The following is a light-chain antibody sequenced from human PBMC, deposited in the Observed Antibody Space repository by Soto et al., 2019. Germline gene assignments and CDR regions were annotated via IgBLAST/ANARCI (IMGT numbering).Light chain of an antibody. CDR1: QSVSSY. CDR3: QQRSNWPPYT. J-gene: IGKJ2*01. V-gene: IGKV3-11*01. Sequence: EIVLTQSPATLSLSPGERATLSCGASQSVSSYLAWYQQKPGQAPRLLIYDASNRATGIPARFSGSGSGTDFTLTISSLEPEDFAVYYCQQRSNWPPYTFGQGTKV. CDR2: DAS.